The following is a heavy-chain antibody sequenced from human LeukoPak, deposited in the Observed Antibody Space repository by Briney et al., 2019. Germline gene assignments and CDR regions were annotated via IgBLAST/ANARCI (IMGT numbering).Heavy chain of an antibody. J-gene: IGHJ4*02. V-gene: IGHV3-74*01. CDR3: ARAVSSGWYRGYFDY. CDR2: INSDGSST. CDR1: GLTFSSYW. Sequence: GGSLRLSCAASGLTFSSYWMHWVRQAPGKGLVWVSRINSDGSSTSYADSVKGRFTISRDNAKNTLYLQMNSLRAEDTAVYYCARAVSSGWYRGYFDYWGREPWSPSPQ. D-gene: IGHD6-19*01.